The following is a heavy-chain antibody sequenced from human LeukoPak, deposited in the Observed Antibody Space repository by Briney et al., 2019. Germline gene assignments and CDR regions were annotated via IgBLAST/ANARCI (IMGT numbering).Heavy chain of an antibody. Sequence: GGSLRLSCAASGFTFSSYGMHWVRQAPGKGLEWVAVIWYDGSNKYYADSVKGRFTISRDNSNNTLYLQMNSLRAEDTAVYYCARHRGIAAAWYYFDYWGQGTLVTVSS. D-gene: IGHD6-13*01. CDR2: IWYDGSNK. J-gene: IGHJ4*02. V-gene: IGHV3-33*01. CDR3: ARHRGIAAAWYYFDY. CDR1: GFTFSSYG.